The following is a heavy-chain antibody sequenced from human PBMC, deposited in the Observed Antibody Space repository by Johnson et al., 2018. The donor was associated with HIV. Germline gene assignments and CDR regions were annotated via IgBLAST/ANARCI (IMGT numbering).Heavy chain of an antibody. J-gene: IGHJ3*02. CDR1: GFIFSNYW. CDR3: ARGRNNTGDGGAFDI. D-gene: IGHD3-16*01. V-gene: IGHV3-7*01. CDR2: INQDGSEK. Sequence: VQLVESGGGLVQPGGSLRLSCAACGFIFSNYWMSWVRQAPGKGLEWVANINQDGSEKFYVDSVKGRFTISRENARYSLYLQMNSLRAEDTALYYCARGRNNTGDGGAFDIWGQGTMVTVSS.